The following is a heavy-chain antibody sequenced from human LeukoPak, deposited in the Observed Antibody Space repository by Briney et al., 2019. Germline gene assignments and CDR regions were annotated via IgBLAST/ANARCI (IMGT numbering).Heavy chain of an antibody. Sequence: ASVKVSCKASGYTFTSYYMHWVRQAPGQGLEWMGVINPSGGSTSYAQKFQGRVTMTRDTSTSTVYMELSSLRSEDTAVYYCARDRAGRNSLGYWGQGTLVTVSS. D-gene: IGHD1-14*01. J-gene: IGHJ4*02. V-gene: IGHV1-46*01. CDR1: GYTFTSYY. CDR2: INPSGGST. CDR3: ARDRAGRNSLGY.